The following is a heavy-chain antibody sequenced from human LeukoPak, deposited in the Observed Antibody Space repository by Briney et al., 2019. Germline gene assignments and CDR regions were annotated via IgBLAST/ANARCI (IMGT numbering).Heavy chain of an antibody. CDR2: MNPNSGNT. Sequence: ASVKVSCKASGYTFTSYDINWVRQATGQGLEWMGWMNPNSGNTGYAQKFQGRVTMTRNNSISTAYMELSSLRCEDPAMYYCARAELGIYGDAFDIWGQGTMATVSS. D-gene: IGHD3-10*01. CDR1: GYTFTSYD. V-gene: IGHV1-8*01. CDR3: ARAELGIYGDAFDI. J-gene: IGHJ3*02.